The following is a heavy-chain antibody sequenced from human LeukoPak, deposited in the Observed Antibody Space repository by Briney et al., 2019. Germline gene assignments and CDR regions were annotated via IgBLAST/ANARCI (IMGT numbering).Heavy chain of an antibody. D-gene: IGHD5-12*01. Sequence: TGGSLRLSCAASGFTFSSYAMNWVRQAPGKGLEWVSSISSSSSYIYYADSVKGRFTISRDNAKNSLYLQMNSLRAEDTAVYYCARDGPGGGKWLRFHYWGQGTLVTVSS. CDR2: ISSSSSYI. CDR1: GFTFSSYA. J-gene: IGHJ4*02. CDR3: ARDGPGGGKWLRFHY. V-gene: IGHV3-21*01.